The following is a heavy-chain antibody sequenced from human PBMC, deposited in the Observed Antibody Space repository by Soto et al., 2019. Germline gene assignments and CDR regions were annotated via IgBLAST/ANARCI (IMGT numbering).Heavy chain of an antibody. CDR2: IYYSGST. V-gene: IGHV4-39*01. Sequence: PSETLSLTCTVSGGSISSSSYYWGWIRQPPGKGLEWIGSIYYSGSTYYNPSLKSRVTISVDTSKNQFSLKLSSVTAADTAVYYCARGNPGYSYGSWFWFDPWGQGTLVTVSS. CDR1: GGSISSSSYY. D-gene: IGHD5-18*01. J-gene: IGHJ5*02. CDR3: ARGNPGYSYGSWFWFDP.